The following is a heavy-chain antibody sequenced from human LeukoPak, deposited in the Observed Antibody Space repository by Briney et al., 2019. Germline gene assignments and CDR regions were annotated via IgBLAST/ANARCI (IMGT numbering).Heavy chain of an antibody. J-gene: IGHJ4*02. CDR2: ISGSGDNT. V-gene: IGHV3-23*01. D-gene: IGHD3-22*01. CDR3: AKAETPFSGYYPNDY. CDR1: EFTFSSYA. Sequence: GGSLRLSCAASEFTFSSYAMSWVRQAPGKGLEWVSISGSGDNTYCADSVKGRFTISRDNAKNTLYLQMNSLRAEDTAVYYCAKAETPFSGYYPNDYWGQGTLVTASS.